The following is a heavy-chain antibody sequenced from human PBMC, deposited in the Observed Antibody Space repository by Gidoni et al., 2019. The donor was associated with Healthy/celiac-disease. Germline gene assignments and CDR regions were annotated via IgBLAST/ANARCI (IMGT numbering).Heavy chain of an antibody. D-gene: IGHD6-19*01. V-gene: IGHV2-5*01. CDR2: IYWNDDK. CDR1: GFSLSTSGVG. J-gene: IGHJ4*02. CDR3: AHMRSGWSDFDY. Sequence: QITLKESGPTLVKPTQTLTLTCTFSGFSLSTSGVGVGWIRQPPGKALEWLALIYWNDDKRYSPSLKSRLTITKDTSKNQVVLTMTNMDPVDTATYYCAHMRSGWSDFDYWGQGTLVTVSS.